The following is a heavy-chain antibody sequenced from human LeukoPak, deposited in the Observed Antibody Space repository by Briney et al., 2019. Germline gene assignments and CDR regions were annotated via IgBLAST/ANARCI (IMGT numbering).Heavy chain of an antibody. D-gene: IGHD5-18*01. J-gene: IGHJ4*02. CDR1: GFTFDDYA. V-gene: IGHV3-9*03. Sequence: GGSLRLSCSASGFTFDDYAMHWVRQAPGKGLEWVSGISWNSGSIGYADSVKGRFTISRDNAKNSLYLQMNSLRAEDMALYYCAKAAHVDTGPLDYWGQGTLVTVSS. CDR3: AKAAHVDTGPLDY. CDR2: ISWNSGSI.